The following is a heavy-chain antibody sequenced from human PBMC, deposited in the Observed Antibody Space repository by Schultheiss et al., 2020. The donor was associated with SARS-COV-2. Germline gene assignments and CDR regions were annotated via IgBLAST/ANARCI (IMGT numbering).Heavy chain of an antibody. D-gene: IGHD6-6*01. J-gene: IGHJ6*02. CDR1: GYTFTGYY. CDR3: ARPIEQLGRMNYYYYYYGMDV. CDR2: INPNSGGT. V-gene: IGHV1-2*02. Sequence: ASVKVSCKASGYTFTGYYMHWVRQAPGQGLEWMGWINPNSGGTNYAQKFQGRVTMTRDTCISTAYMELSRLRSDDTAVYYCARPIEQLGRMNYYYYYYGMDVWGQGTTVTVSS.